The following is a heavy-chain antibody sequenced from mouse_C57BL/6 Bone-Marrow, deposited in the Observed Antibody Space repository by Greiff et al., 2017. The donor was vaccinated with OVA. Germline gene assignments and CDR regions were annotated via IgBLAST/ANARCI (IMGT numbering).Heavy chain of an antibody. D-gene: IGHD1-1*01. CDR1: GFTFSSYG. CDR2: ISSGGSYT. J-gene: IGHJ1*03. CDR3: ARHEADYYGSSWYFDV. Sequence: EVHLVESGGDLVKPGGSLKLSCAASGFTFSSYGMSWVRQTPDKRLEWVATISSGGSYTYYPDSVKGRFTISRDNATNTLYLQMSSLKSEDTAMYYCARHEADYYGSSWYFDVWGTGTTVTVSS. V-gene: IGHV5-6*01.